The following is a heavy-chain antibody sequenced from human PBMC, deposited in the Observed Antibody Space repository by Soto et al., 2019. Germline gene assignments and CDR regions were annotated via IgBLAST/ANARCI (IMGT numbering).Heavy chain of an antibody. Sequence: QVQLVQSGAEVRKPGASVKVSCNVTGYTFSGHYLHWVRQAPGQGLEWMGWINPKSGGTNYAQKFQDRVTMTADTSVSAASMELTSLRYDDTAVFYCARGLYSSPGYFFDSWGQGTLVTVSS. D-gene: IGHD6-13*01. CDR2: INPKSGGT. CDR1: GYTFSGHY. J-gene: IGHJ4*02. V-gene: IGHV1-2*02. CDR3: ARGLYSSPGYFFDS.